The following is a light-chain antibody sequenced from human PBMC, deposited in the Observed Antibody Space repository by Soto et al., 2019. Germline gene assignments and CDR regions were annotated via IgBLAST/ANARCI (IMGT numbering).Light chain of an antibody. CDR2: EVS. V-gene: IGLV2-14*01. CDR3: SSYTSSSPYV. CDR1: SSDVGSYDY. J-gene: IGLJ1*01. Sequence: QSALIQPPSVSGSPGQSVTISCTGTSSDVGSYDYVSWYQQHPGKAPKLMIYEVSNRPSGISNRFSGSKSGHTASLTIPGLQAEDEADYYCSSYTSSSPYVFGTGTKVTVL.